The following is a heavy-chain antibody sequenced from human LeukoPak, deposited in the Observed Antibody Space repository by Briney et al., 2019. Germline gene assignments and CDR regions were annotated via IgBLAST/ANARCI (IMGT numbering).Heavy chain of an antibody. CDR2: IKSKTDGGTT. CDR3: TTKGHYYGSGSSPAYFDY. CDR1: GFTFSNAR. V-gene: IGHV3-15*01. D-gene: IGHD3-10*01. J-gene: IGHJ4*02. Sequence: GGSLRLSCAASGFTFSNARMSGVRQAPGKGLEWVGRIKSKTDGGTTDYAAPVKGRFTISSDDSKNTLYLQMNSLKTEDTAVYYCTTKGHYYGSGSSPAYFDYWGQGTLVTVSS.